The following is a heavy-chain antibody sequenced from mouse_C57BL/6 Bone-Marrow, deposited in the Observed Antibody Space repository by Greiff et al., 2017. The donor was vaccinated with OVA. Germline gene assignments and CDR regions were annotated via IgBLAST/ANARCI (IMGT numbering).Heavy chain of an antibody. CDR2: IRSKSSNYAT. J-gene: IGHJ1*03. Sequence: EAGGGLVQPKGSLKLSCAASGFTFNTYAMHWVRQAPGKGLEWVARIRSKSSNYATYYADSVKDRFTISRDDSQSMLYLQMNNLKTEDTAMYYCVRDTTVVATRYFDVWGTGTTVTVSS. D-gene: IGHD1-1*01. CDR3: VRDTTVVATRYFDV. V-gene: IGHV10-3*01. CDR1: GFTFNTYA.